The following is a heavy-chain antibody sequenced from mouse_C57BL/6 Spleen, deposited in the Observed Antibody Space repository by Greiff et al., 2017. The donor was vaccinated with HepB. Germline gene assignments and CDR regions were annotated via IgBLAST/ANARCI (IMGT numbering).Heavy chain of an antibody. J-gene: IGHJ2*01. CDR2: ISSGSSTI. CDR1: GFTFSDYG. CDR3: AIPLGY. Sequence: EVKVVESGGGLVKPGGSLKLSCAASGFTFSDYGMHWVRQAPEKGLEWVAYISSGSSTIYYADIVKGRFTISRDNAKNTLFLQMTSLRSEDTAMYYCAIPLGYWGQGTTLTVSS. V-gene: IGHV5-17*01.